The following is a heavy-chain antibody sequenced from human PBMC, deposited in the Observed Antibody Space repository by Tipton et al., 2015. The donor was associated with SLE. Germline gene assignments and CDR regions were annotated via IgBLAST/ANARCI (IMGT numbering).Heavy chain of an antibody. CDR1: GGSFSGYY. Sequence: TLSLTCAVYGGSFSGYYWSWIRQPPGKGLEWIGEINHSGSTNYNPSLKSRVTISVDTSKNQFSLKLSSVTAADTVVYYCARVGAAAGTGARGWYFDLWGRGTLVTVSS. J-gene: IGHJ2*01. CDR3: ARVGAAAGTGARGWYFDL. V-gene: IGHV4-34*01. CDR2: INHSGST. D-gene: IGHD6-13*01.